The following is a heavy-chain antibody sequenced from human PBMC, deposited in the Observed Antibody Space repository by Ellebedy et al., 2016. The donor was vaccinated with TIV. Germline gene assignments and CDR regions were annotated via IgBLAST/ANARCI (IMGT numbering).Heavy chain of an antibody. CDR2: IKGDGSGA. V-gene: IGHV3-74*01. CDR3: ARGYSYGYVLFDY. D-gene: IGHD5-18*01. CDR1: GFSLSPFSAYW. Sequence: GESLKISCAASGFSLSPFSAYWMHWVRQAPGKGLVWVSRIKGDGSGATYADSVKGRFTISRDNAKNTRYLEMTSLRAEDTAVYYCARGYSYGYVLFDYWGQGTLVTVSS. J-gene: IGHJ4*02.